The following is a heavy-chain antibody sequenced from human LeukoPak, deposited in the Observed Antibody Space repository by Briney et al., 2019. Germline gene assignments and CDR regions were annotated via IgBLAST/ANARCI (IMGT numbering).Heavy chain of an antibody. D-gene: IGHD6-13*01. CDR2: TSDDGKKK. Sequence: PGGSLRLSCAASGSTFSSYWMSWVRQAPGKGLEWVAVTSDDGKKKIYADSVKGRFTISRDNSKNTLYLQMSSLRAEDTALYYCARAAAETGAFRDNWFDPWGQGTLVTVSS. V-gene: IGHV3-30*03. CDR1: GSTFSSYW. J-gene: IGHJ5*02. CDR3: ARAAAETGAFRDNWFDP.